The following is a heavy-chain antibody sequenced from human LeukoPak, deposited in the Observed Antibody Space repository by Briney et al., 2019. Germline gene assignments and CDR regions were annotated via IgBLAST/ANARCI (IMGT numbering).Heavy chain of an antibody. Sequence: PSETLSLTCAVYGGSFSDFYWSWIRQPPGKGLEWIGEINHSGSTNYNPSLKSRVTISVDTSKNQFSLKMSSVIAEDTAVYYCAKDRDTYNYGSGSYGPGFDYWGQGTLVTVSS. CDR3: AKDRDTYNYGSGSYGPGFDY. CDR1: GGSFSDFY. CDR2: INHSGST. V-gene: IGHV4-34*01. D-gene: IGHD3-10*01. J-gene: IGHJ4*02.